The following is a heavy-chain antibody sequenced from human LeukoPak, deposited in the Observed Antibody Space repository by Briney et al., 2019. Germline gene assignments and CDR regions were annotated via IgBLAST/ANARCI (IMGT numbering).Heavy chain of an antibody. D-gene: IGHD4-17*01. V-gene: IGHV3-7*03. CDR3: ARKDGDYGYYYYYGMDV. CDR1: RFTFSSYW. Sequence: GGSLRLSCTASRFTFSSYWMTWVRQAPGKGVEWVAHIKQDGSEKYYVDSVKGRFTISRDNAKNSLYLQMNSLRAEDTAVYYCARKDGDYGYYYYYGMDVWGKGTTVTVSS. J-gene: IGHJ6*04. CDR2: IKQDGSEK.